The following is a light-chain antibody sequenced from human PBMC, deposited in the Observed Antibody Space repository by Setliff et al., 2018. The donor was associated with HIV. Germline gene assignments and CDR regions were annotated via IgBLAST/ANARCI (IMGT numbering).Light chain of an antibody. Sequence: QSVLTQPASVSGSPGQSITISCTGTSSDIGAYDFVSWYQHHPGKAPKFMIYEVSNRPSGVSNRFSGSKSGNTAPLTISGLQAEDEADYYCSSYTTDSTLIFGGGTKGTVL. CDR2: EVS. J-gene: IGLJ2*01. V-gene: IGLV2-14*01. CDR3: SSYTTDSTLI. CDR1: SSDIGAYDF.